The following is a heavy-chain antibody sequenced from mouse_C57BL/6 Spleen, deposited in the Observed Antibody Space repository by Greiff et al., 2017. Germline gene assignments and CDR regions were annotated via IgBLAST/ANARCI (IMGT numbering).Heavy chain of an antibody. V-gene: IGHV5-4*01. CDR3: ARVYDSYYPVFAY. D-gene: IGHD2-3*01. Sequence: EVQLVESGGGLVKPGGSLKLSCAASGFTFSSYAMSWVRQTPEKRLEWVATISDGGSYTYYPDNVKGRFTISRDNAKNNLYLQMSHLKSEDTAMYYCARVYDSYYPVFAYWGQGTLVTVSA. J-gene: IGHJ3*01. CDR2: ISDGGSYT. CDR1: GFTFSSYA.